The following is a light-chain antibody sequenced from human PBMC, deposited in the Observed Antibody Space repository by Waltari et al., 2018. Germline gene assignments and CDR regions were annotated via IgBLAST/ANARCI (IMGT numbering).Light chain of an antibody. V-gene: IGKV1-33*01. J-gene: IGKJ2*01. CDR2: DAS. CDR3: QQLSIYPYT. CDR1: QDISNY. Sequence: DIQMTQSPSSLSASVGDRVTIPCQASQDISNYLNWYQQKPGKAPKLLIYDASNLETGVPSRFGGSGSGTDFTFTISSLQPEDIATYYCQQLSIYPYTFGQGTKLEIE.